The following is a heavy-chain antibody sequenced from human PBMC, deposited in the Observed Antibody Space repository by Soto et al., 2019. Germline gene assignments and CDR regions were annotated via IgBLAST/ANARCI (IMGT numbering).Heavy chain of an antibody. CDR3: AGGKIPWSESPYYYYFCL. D-gene: IGHD3-3*01. J-gene: IGHJ4*03. CDR1: GFTVSSNY. CDR2: IYSGGSR. Sequence: EVQLVESGGGLVQPGGSLRLSCAASGFTVSSNYMSWVRQAPGKGLEWVSVIYSGGSRYYADSVKGSFTISRDNYKNTLYLQMHGLRAADTAVYCGAGGKIPWSESPYYYYFCLRGQGTPGHLLL. V-gene: IGHV3-66*01.